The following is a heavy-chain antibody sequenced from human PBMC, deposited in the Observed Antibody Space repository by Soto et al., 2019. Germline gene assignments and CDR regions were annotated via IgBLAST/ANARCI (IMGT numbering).Heavy chain of an antibody. Sequence: ASVKVSCKASGYTFADHHIHWVRQSPGQGLEWMAWINPKTGGTRYSQKFQARITVTRDSSITTVYMDLSALTSDDTAVYYCASTFSGFVDYWGQGTQVTVSS. CDR2: INPKTGGT. CDR1: GYTFADHH. J-gene: IGHJ4*02. D-gene: IGHD6-25*01. V-gene: IGHV1-2*02. CDR3: ASTFSGFVDY.